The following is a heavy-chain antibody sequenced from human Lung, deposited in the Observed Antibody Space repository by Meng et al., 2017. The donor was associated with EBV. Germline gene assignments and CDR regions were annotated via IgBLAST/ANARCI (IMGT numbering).Heavy chain of an antibody. V-gene: IGHV1-3*01. J-gene: IGHJ4*02. CDR1: GYTLTSYA. D-gene: IGHD3-22*01. Sequence: LVQLGAEWSKPGASMKVSCKSSGYTLTSYAMHWVSQATGHRHEWMEWINAGNGNTKCSQRFQGRVTITRDTSARTAYMELSSLRSEDTTVYYCARAWYDSSGYYPQPFDYWGQGTLVTVSS. CDR2: INAGNGNT. CDR3: ARAWYDSSGYYPQPFDY.